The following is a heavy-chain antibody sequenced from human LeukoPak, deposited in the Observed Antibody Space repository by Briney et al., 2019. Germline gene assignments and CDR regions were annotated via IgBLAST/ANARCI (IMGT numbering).Heavy chain of an antibody. D-gene: IGHD2-2*02. CDR3: ARDGKTGYCSTTSCYTNHYFDY. CDR2: INAGNGNT. V-gene: IGHV1-3*01. CDR1: GYTFTSYA. Sequence: ASVKVSCKASGYTFTSYAMHWVRQPPGQRLEWMGWINAGNGNTKYSQKFQGRVTITRDTSASTAYMELSSLRSEDTAVYYCARDGKTGYCSTTSCYTNHYFDYWGQGTLVTVSS. J-gene: IGHJ4*02.